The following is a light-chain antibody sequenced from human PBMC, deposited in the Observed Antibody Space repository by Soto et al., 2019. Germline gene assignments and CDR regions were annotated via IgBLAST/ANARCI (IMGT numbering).Light chain of an antibody. V-gene: IGLV2-23*02. J-gene: IGLJ1*01. CDR1: DNDIGTYNL. CDR3: CSYGCSRPYV. CDR2: DVS. Sequence: QSALTQPASVSGSPGQSITISCTGTDNDIGTYNLVSWYQQCPGTAPKVIIFDVSSRPSGVSSRFSGSKSGNTASLTISALQAEDEADYYCCSYGCSRPYVFGTGTKLTVL.